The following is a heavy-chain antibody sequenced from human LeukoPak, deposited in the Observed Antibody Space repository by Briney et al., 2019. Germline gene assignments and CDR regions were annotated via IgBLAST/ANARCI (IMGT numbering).Heavy chain of an antibody. J-gene: IGHJ4*02. CDR3: ARAQQLWLGADY. CDR1: GGSISSGGYY. D-gene: IGHD5-18*01. CDR2: IYYSGST. V-gene: IGHV4-31*03. Sequence: SETLSLTCTVPGGSISSGGYYWSWIRQHPGKGLEWIGYIYYSGSTYYNPSLKSRVTISVDTSKNQFSLKLSSVTAADTAMYYCARAQQLWLGADYWGQGTLVTVSS.